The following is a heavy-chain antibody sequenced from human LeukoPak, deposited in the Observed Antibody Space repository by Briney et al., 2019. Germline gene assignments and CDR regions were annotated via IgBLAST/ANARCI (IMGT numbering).Heavy chain of an antibody. D-gene: IGHD2-2*01. Sequence: GGSLRLSCAASGFTFSSYAMSWVRQAPGKGLEWVGFIRSEAYGGTTEYAASVKGRFTISRDDSKSIAYLQMNSLKTEDTAVYYCTRGQITSTDYWGQGTLVTVSS. V-gene: IGHV3-49*04. CDR2: IRSEAYGGTT. CDR1: GFTFSSYA. J-gene: IGHJ4*02. CDR3: TRGQITSTDY.